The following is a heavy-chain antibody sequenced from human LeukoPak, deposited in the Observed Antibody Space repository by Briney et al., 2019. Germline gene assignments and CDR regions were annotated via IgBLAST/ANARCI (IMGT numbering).Heavy chain of an antibody. CDR3: ARYVGATTDAFDI. CDR2: INPNSGGT. Sequence: ASVKVSCKVSGYTLTELSMHWVRQAPGKGLEWMGWINPNSGGTNYAQKFQGRVTMTRDTSISTAYMELSRLRSDDTAVYYCARYVGATTDAFDIWGQGAMVTVSS. D-gene: IGHD1-26*01. CDR1: GYTLTELS. V-gene: IGHV1-2*02. J-gene: IGHJ3*02.